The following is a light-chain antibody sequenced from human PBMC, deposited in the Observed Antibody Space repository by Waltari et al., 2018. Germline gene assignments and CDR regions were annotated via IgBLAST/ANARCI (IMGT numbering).Light chain of an antibody. Sequence: IVLTQSPATLSLSPGERAALSCRASQSISRYLAWYQQKPRQAPRLVIYDASYSATGIPARFSGRLSGTDFTLSITTLDPEDFAVYYCQQRDNWPRTFGQGTRVEV. J-gene: IGKJ1*01. V-gene: IGKV3-11*01. CDR3: QQRDNWPRT. CDR1: QSISRY. CDR2: DAS.